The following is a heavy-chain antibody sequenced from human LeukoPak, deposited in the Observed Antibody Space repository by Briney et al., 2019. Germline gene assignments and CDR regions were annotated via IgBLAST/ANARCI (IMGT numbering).Heavy chain of an antibody. Sequence: SVTVSCTASGGNFRNFAISWVRQAPGEGLEWMGGISPIFNRPHYAPKFQGRVTITADESTSTAYMELSGVRSDDTAVYFCARQGNQLLYYFYYLDVWGNGTTVTVSS. CDR1: GGNFRNFA. CDR2: ISPIFNRP. V-gene: IGHV1-69*13. CDR3: ARQGNQLLYYFYYLDV. J-gene: IGHJ6*03. D-gene: IGHD1-14*01.